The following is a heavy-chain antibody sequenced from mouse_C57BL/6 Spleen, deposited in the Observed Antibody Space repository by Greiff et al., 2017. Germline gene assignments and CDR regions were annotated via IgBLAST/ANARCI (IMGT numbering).Heavy chain of an antibody. CDR2: ISDGGSYT. CDR1: GFTFSSYA. D-gene: IGHD1-1*01. Sequence: DVHLVESGGGLVKPGGSLKLSCAASGFTFSSYAMSWVRQTPEKRLEWVATISDGGSYTYYPDNVKGRFTISRDNAKNNLYLQMSHLKSEDTAMYYCARDYYGSSYWYFDVWGTGTTVTVSS. J-gene: IGHJ1*03. CDR3: ARDYYGSSYWYFDV. V-gene: IGHV5-4*01.